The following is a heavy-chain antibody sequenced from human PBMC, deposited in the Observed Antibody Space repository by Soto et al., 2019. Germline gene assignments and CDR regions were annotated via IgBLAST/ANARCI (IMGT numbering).Heavy chain of an antibody. D-gene: IGHD3-3*01. CDR3: AKDNRYYDFWSGYHLDY. CDR1: GFTFSSYA. Sequence: GGSLRLSCAASGFTFSSYAMSWVRQAPGKGLEWVSAISGSGGSTYYADSVKGRFTISRDNSKSTLYLQMNSLRAEDTAVYYCAKDNRYYDFWSGYHLDYWGQGTLVTVSS. CDR2: ISGSGGST. J-gene: IGHJ4*02. V-gene: IGHV3-23*01.